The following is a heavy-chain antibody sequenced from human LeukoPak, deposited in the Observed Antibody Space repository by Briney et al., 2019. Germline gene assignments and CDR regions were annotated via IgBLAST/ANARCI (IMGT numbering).Heavy chain of an antibody. CDR1: GGSISSGGYY. CDR3: ARGSRHSSQLARDWYFDL. D-gene: IGHD6-13*01. J-gene: IGHJ2*01. CDR2: IYHSGST. V-gene: IGHV4-30-2*01. Sequence: SETLSLTCTVSGGSISSGGYYWSWIRQPPGKGLEWIGYIYHSGSTYYNPSLKSRVTISVDRSKNQFSLKLSSVTAADTAVYYCARGSRHSSQLARDWYFDLWGRGTLVTVSS.